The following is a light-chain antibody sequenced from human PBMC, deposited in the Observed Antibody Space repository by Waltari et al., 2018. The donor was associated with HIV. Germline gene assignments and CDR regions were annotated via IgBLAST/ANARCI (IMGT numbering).Light chain of an antibody. CDR2: EVS. CDR3: SSFTTSNSLL. V-gene: IGLV2-14*01. Sequence: QSALTQPASVSGSPGQSITVSCTGTSGDVGAYNSVSWYQQTPGPAPKLVIYEVSNRPSGISYRLSGSKSGNTASLTISGLQTEDEGDYYCSSFTTSNSLLFGGGTKVTVL. J-gene: IGLJ2*01. CDR1: SGDVGAYNS.